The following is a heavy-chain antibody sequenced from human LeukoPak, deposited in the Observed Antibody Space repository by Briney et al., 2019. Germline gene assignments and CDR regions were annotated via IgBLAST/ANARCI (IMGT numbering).Heavy chain of an antibody. CDR3: ARDANDYASPPDY. J-gene: IGHJ4*02. CDR1: GFTFDDYA. CDR2: ISWNSGSI. D-gene: IGHD3-16*01. Sequence: GGSLRLSCAASGFTFDDYAMHWVRQAPGKGLEWVSGISWNSGSIGYADSVKGRFTISRDNAKNSLYLQMNSLRAEDTALYYCARDANDYASPPDYWGQGTLVTVSS. V-gene: IGHV3-9*01.